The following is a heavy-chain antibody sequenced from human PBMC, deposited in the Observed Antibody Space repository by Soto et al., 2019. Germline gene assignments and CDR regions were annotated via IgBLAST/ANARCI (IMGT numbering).Heavy chain of an antibody. V-gene: IGHV1-58*02. J-gene: IGHJ5*02. Sequence: SVKVSCKASGYTLTGYYMHWVRQAPGQGGAWIGWIVVGSGNTNYAQKFQEGVTITRDMSTSTAYMELSSLRSEDTAVYYCAAVTNDVWSGYPYANWFDPWGQGTLVTVSS. CDR3: AAVTNDVWSGYPYANWFDP. D-gene: IGHD3-3*01. CDR2: IVVGSGNT. CDR1: GYTLTGYY.